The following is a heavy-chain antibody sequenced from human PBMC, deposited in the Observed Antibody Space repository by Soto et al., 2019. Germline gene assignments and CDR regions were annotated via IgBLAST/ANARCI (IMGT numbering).Heavy chain of an antibody. Sequence: GGSLRLSCAASGFTFSSYAMSWVRQAPGKGLEWVSAISGSGGSTYYADSVKGRFTISRDNSKNTLYLQMNSLRAEDTAVYYCAKPVDTAMVTLYYFDHWGQGTLVTVSS. CDR3: AKPVDTAMVTLYYFDH. CDR1: GFTFSSYA. CDR2: ISGSGGST. J-gene: IGHJ4*02. D-gene: IGHD5-18*01. V-gene: IGHV3-23*01.